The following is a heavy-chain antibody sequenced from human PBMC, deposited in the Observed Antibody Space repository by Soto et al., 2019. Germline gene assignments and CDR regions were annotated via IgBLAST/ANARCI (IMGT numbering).Heavy chain of an antibody. CDR3: ARAKSSYDSSGYYPDY. J-gene: IGHJ4*02. V-gene: IGHV3-30-3*01. CDR2: ISYDGSNK. Sequence: GGSLRLSCAASGFTFSSYAMHWVRQAPGKGLEWVAVISYDGSNKYYADSVKGRFTISRDNSKNTLYLQMNSLRAEDTAVYYCARAKSSYDSSGYYPDYWGQGTLVTVSS. CDR1: GFTFSSYA. D-gene: IGHD3-22*01.